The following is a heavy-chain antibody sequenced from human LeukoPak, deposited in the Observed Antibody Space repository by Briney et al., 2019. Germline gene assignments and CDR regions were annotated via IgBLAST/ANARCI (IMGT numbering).Heavy chain of an antibody. CDR2: INHSGST. D-gene: IGHD1-1*01. CDR1: GGSFSGYY. J-gene: IGHJ3*02. CDR3: ARRTTGTTQGAFDI. Sequence: SETLSLTCDVYGGSFSGYYWSWIRQPPGKGLEWIGEINHSGSTNYNPSLKSRVTISVDTSKNQFSLKLSSVTAADTAVYYCARRTTGTTQGAFDIWGQGTMVTVSS. V-gene: IGHV4-34*01.